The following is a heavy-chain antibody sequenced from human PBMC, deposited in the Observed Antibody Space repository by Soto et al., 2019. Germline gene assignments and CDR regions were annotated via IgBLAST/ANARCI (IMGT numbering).Heavy chain of an antibody. V-gene: IGHV2-5*02. CDR2: IYWDDDK. J-gene: IGHJ4*02. D-gene: IGHD2-15*01. CDR1: GFSLSTSGVG. Sequence: QITLKESGPTLVKPTQTLTLTCTFSGFSLSTSGVGVGWIRQPPGKALEWIALIYWDDDKRYSPSLKSRLTITKDTSKKQVVLTMTNMDPVDTATYYCAHINRYCSGGRCSPYFFDFWGQGTLVTVSS. CDR3: AHINRYCSGGRCSPYFFDF.